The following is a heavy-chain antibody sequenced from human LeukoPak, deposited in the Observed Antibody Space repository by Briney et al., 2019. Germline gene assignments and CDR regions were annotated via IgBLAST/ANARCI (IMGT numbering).Heavy chain of an antibody. CDR2: ISTSGST. J-gene: IGHJ5*02. V-gene: IGHV4-4*07. Sequence: SETLSLTCAVSGGSISSYYWSWVRQPAGKGLEWIGRISTSGSTNYNPSLKSRRTISVDTSKNQFSLQLSSVTAADTTVYYYSIDGSYYYGTLENWFDRGGQGTLVTVS. D-gene: IGHD3-10*01. CDR1: GGSISSYY. CDR3: SIDGSYYYGTLENWFDR.